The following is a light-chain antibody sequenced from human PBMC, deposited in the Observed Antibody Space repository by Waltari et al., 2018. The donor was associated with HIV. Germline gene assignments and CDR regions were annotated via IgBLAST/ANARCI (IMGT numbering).Light chain of an antibody. Sequence: EIVLTQSPGTLSLSPGERATLSCRASQSVSSSYLAWYQQKPGQAPRLLIYGASSRATGIPGRFSGSGSGTDFTLTISRLEPEDFAVYYCQQYGSSPLFGQGTKLEIK. V-gene: IGKV3-20*01. CDR3: QQYGSSPL. J-gene: IGKJ2*01. CDR2: GAS. CDR1: QSVSSSY.